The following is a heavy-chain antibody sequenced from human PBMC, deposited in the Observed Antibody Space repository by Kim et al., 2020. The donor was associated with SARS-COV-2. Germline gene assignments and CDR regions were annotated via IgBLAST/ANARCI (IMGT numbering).Heavy chain of an antibody. D-gene: IGHD2-2*02. Sequence: KSRVNISVDTSKNQFSLKLSSVTAADTAVYYCARVMVSAAIRAGNWFDPWGQGTLVTVSS. CDR3: ARVMVSAAIRAGNWFDP. V-gene: IGHV4-30-2*05. J-gene: IGHJ5*02.